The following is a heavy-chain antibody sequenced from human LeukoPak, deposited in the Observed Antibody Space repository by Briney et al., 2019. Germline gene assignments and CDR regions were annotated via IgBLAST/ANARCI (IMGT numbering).Heavy chain of an antibody. CDR2: ISGSGGST. D-gene: IGHD3-22*01. CDR3: AIYDYYDSSGYNTGFDY. Sequence: GGSLRLSCAASGFTFNNYAMSWVRQAPGKGLEWVSAISGSGGSTYYADSVKGRFTISRDNSKNTLYLQMDSLRAEDTAVYYCAIYDYYDSSGYNTGFDYWGQGTLVTVSS. V-gene: IGHV3-23*01. CDR1: GFTFNNYA. J-gene: IGHJ4*02.